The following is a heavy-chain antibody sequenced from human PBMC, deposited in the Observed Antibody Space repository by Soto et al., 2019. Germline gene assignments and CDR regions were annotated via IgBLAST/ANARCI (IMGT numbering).Heavy chain of an antibody. Sequence: SETLSLTCTVTGGSMTSGDQYWTWIRHRPGEGLEWFGYINHRGSLYYNPSLKSRVTMSVDTSKNQFSLKLNSVTAADTAVYYCARESYSGYHSYDYWGQGILVTGSS. V-gene: IGHV4-30-4*08. CDR3: ARESYSGYHSYDY. CDR1: GGSMTSGDQY. J-gene: IGHJ4*02. CDR2: INHRGSL. D-gene: IGHD5-12*01.